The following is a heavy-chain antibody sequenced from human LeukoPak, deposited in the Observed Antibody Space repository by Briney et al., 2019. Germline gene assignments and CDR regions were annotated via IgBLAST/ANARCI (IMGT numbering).Heavy chain of an antibody. V-gene: IGHV3-23*01. Sequence: GGSLRLSCAASGFTFSSYGMSWVRQAPGKGLEWVSAISGSGGSTYYADSVKGRFTISRDNSKNTLYLQMNSLRAEDTAIYYCAKNGDRGAYCSGGSCYPYYYYYMDVWGKGTTVTVSS. CDR1: GFTFSSYG. CDR3: AKNGDRGAYCSGGSCYPYYYYYMDV. D-gene: IGHD2-15*01. J-gene: IGHJ6*03. CDR2: ISGSGGST.